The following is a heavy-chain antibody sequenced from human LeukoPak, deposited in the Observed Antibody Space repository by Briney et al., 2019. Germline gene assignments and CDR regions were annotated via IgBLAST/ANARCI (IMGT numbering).Heavy chain of an antibody. J-gene: IGHJ4*02. D-gene: IGHD3-10*01. CDR2: ITPNTGGT. CDR1: GYTFTGYY. V-gene: IGHV1-2*02. Sequence: GASVKVTCKASGYTFTGYYIHWVRQAPGQGLEWMGWITPNTGGTNYAQRCQGRVTMTRDTSISTVYMDLSRLRSDDTAVYYCARDPAVYYGSDYYFDYWGQGTLVTVSS. CDR3: ARDPAVYYGSDYYFDY.